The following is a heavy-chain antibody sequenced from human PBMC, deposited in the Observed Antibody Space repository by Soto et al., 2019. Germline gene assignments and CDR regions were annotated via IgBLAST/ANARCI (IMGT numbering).Heavy chain of an antibody. Sequence: GGSLRLSCAASGFTFSSNYMSWVRQAPGKGLEWVSVIYSGGSTYYADSVKGRFTISRDNSKNTLYLQMNSLRAEDTAVYYCARGIAAAGALYDYWGQGTLVTVSS. V-gene: IGHV3-53*01. CDR1: GFTFSSNY. J-gene: IGHJ4*02. D-gene: IGHD6-13*01. CDR3: ARGIAAAGALYDY. CDR2: IYSGGST.